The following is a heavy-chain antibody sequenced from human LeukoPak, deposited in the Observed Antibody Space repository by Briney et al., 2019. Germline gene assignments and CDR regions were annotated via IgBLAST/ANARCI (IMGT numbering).Heavy chain of an antibody. CDR1: GFRFSGYW. V-gene: IGHV3-7*01. D-gene: IGHD3-22*01. Sequence: GGSLRLSCAASGFRFSGYWMSWVRQAPGKGLEWVANIKQDGSEKYYVDSVKGRFTISRGNAKNSLYLQMNSLRAADTAVYYCARNPAYYYPDYFDYWAQGTLVTVSS. J-gene: IGHJ4*02. CDR3: ARNPAYYYPDYFDY. CDR2: IKQDGSEK.